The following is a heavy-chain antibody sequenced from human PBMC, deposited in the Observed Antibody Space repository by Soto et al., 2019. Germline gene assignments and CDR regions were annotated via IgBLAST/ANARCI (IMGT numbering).Heavy chain of an antibody. V-gene: IGHV3-23*01. Sequence: EVQLLESGGGLVQPGGSLRLSCAASGFTFSSYAMSWVRQAPGKGLEWVSAISGSGGSTYYADSVKGRFTISRDNSKNTLYLQMNSLRAEDTAVYYCAKSGVTSAYYYYYTDVWGKGTTVTVSS. CDR3: AKSGVTSAYYYYYTDV. D-gene: IGHD4-4*01. CDR2: ISGSGGST. J-gene: IGHJ6*03. CDR1: GFTFSSYA.